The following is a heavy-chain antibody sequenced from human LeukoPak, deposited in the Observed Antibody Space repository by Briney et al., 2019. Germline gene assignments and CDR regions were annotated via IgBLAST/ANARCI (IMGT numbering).Heavy chain of an antibody. J-gene: IGHJ1*01. Sequence: GGSLRLSCAASGFTSSDYYMSWIRQAPGKGLDWVSYISNSGSYTISADSVKGRFTISRDNAKNSLYLQMNSLRGEDTAVYYCARLKYGSPQYWGQGTLVTVSS. V-gene: IGHV3-11*06. CDR1: GFTSSDYY. CDR3: ARLKYGSPQY. D-gene: IGHD1-26*01. CDR2: ISNSGSYT.